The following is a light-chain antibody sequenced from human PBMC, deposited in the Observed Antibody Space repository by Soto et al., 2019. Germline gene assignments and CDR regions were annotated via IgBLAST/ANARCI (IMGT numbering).Light chain of an antibody. CDR2: DVS. CDR1: NSDVGGYNY. CDR3: SSYTTSSLYV. V-gene: IGLV2-14*01. J-gene: IGLJ1*01. Sequence: QSVLTQPASVSGSPGQSITISCSGTNSDVGGYNYVSWYQQHPGKAPKLMIYDVSYRPSGFSNRFSGSKSDNTASLTISGLQAEDEADYYCSSYTTSSLYVFGTGTKVTVL.